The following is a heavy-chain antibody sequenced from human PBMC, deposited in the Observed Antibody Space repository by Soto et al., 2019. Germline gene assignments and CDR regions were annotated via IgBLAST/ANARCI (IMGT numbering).Heavy chain of an antibody. CDR2: IYYSGST. V-gene: IGHV4-59*01. J-gene: IGHJ4*02. Sequence: PSETLSLTCTVSGGSISSYYWSWIRQPPGKGLEWIGYIYYSGSTNYNPSLKSRVTISVDTSKNQFSLKLSSVTAADTAVYYCASHCPHGVCHLYWGPGTLVTVSS. CDR3: ASHCPHGVCHLY. D-gene: IGHD2-8*01. CDR1: GGSISSYY.